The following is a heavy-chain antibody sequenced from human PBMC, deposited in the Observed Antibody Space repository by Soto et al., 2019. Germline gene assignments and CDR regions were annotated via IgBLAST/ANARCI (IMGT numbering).Heavy chain of an antibody. D-gene: IGHD5-12*01. V-gene: IGHV3-30-3*01. Sequence: PGGSLRLSCAASGFTFSSYAMHWVRQAPGKGLEWVAVISYDGSNKYYADSVKGRFTISRDNSKNTLYLQMNSLRAEDTAVYYCARPRSGYDSEIDYWGQGTLVTVSS. CDR3: ARPRSGYDSEIDY. CDR2: ISYDGSNK. J-gene: IGHJ4*02. CDR1: GFTFSSYA.